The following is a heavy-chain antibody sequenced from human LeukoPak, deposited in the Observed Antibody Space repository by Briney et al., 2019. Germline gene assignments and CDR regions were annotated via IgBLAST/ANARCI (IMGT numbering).Heavy chain of an antibody. V-gene: IGHV1-18*01. CDR2: ISAYNGNT. J-gene: IGHJ5*02. D-gene: IGHD6-13*01. CDR3: ARVTGYSSSYWFDP. Sequence: ASVKVSCKASGYTFTSYGISWVRQAPGQGLEWMGWISAYNGNTNYAQKLQGRVTMTTDTSTGTAYMELRSLRSDDTAVYYCARVTGYSSSYWFDPWGQGTLVTVSS. CDR1: GYTFTSYG.